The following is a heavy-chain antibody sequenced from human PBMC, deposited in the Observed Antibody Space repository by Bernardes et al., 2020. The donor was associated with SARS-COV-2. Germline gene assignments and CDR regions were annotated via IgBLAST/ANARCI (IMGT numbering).Heavy chain of an antibody. CDR1: VFTFSGYW. J-gene: IGHJ3*01. Sequence: GGSLRLFCASSVFTFSGYWMHWVRQAPGKGLVWVSRIDYGGTTTNYADSVKGRFTISRDNTKNTLYLQMSSLRAEDTAVYYCVRADCTSSRCHRGAYDLWGHGTMVTVSS. V-gene: IGHV3-74*01. D-gene: IGHD2-2*01. CDR3: VRADCTSSRCHRGAYDL. CDR2: IDYGGTTT.